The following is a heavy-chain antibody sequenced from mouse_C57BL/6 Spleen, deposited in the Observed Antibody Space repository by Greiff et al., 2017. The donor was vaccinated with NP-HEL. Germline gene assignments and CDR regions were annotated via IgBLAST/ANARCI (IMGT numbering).Heavy chain of an antibody. J-gene: IGHJ2*01. CDR3: ARGYYDYDGKGGPFDY. CDR1: GYTFTSYT. CDR2: INPSSGYT. D-gene: IGHD2-4*01. Sequence: QVQLQQSGAELARPGASVKMSCKASGYTFTSYTMHWVKQRPGQGLEWIGYINPSSGYTKYNQKFKDKATLTADKSSSTAYMQLSSLTSEDSAVYYCARGYYDYDGKGGPFDYWGQGTTLTVSS. V-gene: IGHV1-4*01.